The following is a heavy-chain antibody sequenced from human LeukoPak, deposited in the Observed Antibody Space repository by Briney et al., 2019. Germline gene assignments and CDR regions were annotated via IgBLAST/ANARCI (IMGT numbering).Heavy chain of an antibody. J-gene: IGHJ4*02. D-gene: IGHD3-22*01. CDR1: GGTFSSYA. Sequence: ASVKVSCKASGGTFSSYAISWVRQAPGQGLEWMGGIIPIFGTANYAQKFQGRVTITTDESTSTAYMELSSLRSEDTAVYYCARVRGYYYDSSGYYPNTCLDYWGQGTLVTVSS. CDR2: IIPIFGTA. CDR3: ARVRGYYYDSSGYYPNTCLDY. V-gene: IGHV1-69*05.